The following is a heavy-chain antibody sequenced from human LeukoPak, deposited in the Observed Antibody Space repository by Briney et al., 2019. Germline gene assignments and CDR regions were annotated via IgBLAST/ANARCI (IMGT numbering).Heavy chain of an antibody. Sequence: PSQTLSDTCTVSGGSIISGGYYWSWIRHHPGKGLEWIGYIYYSGSTYYNPSLKSRVTISVDTSKNQFSLKLSSMTAADTAVYYCAREKLWGNAALDYSGQGTLVTVS. V-gene: IGHV4-31*03. D-gene: IGHD3-10*01. CDR1: GGSIISGGYY. CDR2: IYYSGST. CDR3: AREKLWGNAALDY. J-gene: IGHJ4*02.